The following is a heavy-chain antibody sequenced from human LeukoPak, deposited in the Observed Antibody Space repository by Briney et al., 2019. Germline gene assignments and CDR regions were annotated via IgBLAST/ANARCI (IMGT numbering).Heavy chain of an antibody. CDR1: GGSISSGGYY. V-gene: IGHV4-30-2*01. J-gene: IGHJ4*02. CDR2: IYHSGST. CDR3: AGERGYCTNGVCPEIDY. D-gene: IGHD2-8*01. Sequence: PSQTLSLTCTVSGGSISSGGYYWSWIRQPPGKGLEWIGYIYHSGSTYYNPSLKSRVTISVDRSKNQFSLKLSSVTAADTAVYYCAGERGYCTNGVCPEIDYWGQGTLVTVSS.